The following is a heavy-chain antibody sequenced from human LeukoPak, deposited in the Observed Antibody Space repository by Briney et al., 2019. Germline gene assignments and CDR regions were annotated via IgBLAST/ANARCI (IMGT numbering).Heavy chain of an antibody. CDR2: ISAYNGDT. J-gene: IGHJ6*03. CDR1: GYTFTSYG. D-gene: IGHD4-11*01. Sequence: GASVRVSCKGFGYTFTSYGITWVRQAPGQGLEWMGWISAYNGDTNYPQKLQGRLTMTTDTSTTTAYMDLRGLRSDDTAVYYCARVSLHPPPYMDVWGKGTTVTVSS. CDR3: ARVSLHPPPYMDV. V-gene: IGHV1-18*01.